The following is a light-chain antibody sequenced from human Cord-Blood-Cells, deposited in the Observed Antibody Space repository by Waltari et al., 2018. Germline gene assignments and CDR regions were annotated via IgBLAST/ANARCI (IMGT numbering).Light chain of an antibody. CDR3: QQSYSTPLT. CDR1: QSISSY. Sequence: DIQMTQSPSSLSASAGDRVTITCRASQSISSYLNWYPQKLGKAPKLLTYAASSLQSGVPSRFSGSGSGTDFTLTISSLQPEDFATYYCQQSYSTPLTFGGGTKVEIK. CDR2: AAS. J-gene: IGKJ4*01. V-gene: IGKV1-39*01.